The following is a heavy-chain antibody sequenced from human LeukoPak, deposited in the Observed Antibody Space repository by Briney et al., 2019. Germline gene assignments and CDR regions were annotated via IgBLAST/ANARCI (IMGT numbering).Heavy chain of an antibody. V-gene: IGHV3-33*01. CDR1: GFTFSSYG. Sequence: GGPLRLSCAASGFTFSSYGMHWVRQAPGKGLEWVAVIWYDGSNKYYADSVKGRFTISRDNSKNTLYLQMNSLRAEDTAVYYCARGLVATNTFDYWGQGTLVTVSS. CDR2: IWYDGSNK. J-gene: IGHJ4*02. CDR3: ARGLVATNTFDY. D-gene: IGHD2-8*01.